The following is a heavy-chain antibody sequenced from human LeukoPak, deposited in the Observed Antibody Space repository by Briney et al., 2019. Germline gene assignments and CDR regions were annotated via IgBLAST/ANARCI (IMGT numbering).Heavy chain of an antibody. D-gene: IGHD6-19*01. Sequence: PGGSLRLFCAASGFTFSSYEMNWVRQAPGKGLEWAATIKQDGTQKYYVDSVKGRFTISRDNAKNSLYLQMNSLRAEDTAVYYCAREASSGWYYFDYWGQGTLVTVSS. CDR3: AREASSGWYYFDY. J-gene: IGHJ4*02. V-gene: IGHV3-7*01. CDR2: IKQDGTQK. CDR1: GFTFSSYE.